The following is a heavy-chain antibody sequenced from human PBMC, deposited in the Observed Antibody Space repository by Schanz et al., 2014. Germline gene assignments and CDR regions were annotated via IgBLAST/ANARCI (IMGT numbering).Heavy chain of an antibody. Sequence: QVQLVESGGGVVQPGRSLRLSCAASGFIFSSYAMHWVRQAPGKGLEWVALISNDGSIKYYADSVEGRFTISRDNSRNTLYLQMNSLRAEDTAVYYCAKARRKSNCSGGRCFHYSYYGMDVWGQGTTVTVSS. CDR2: ISNDGSIK. CDR1: GFIFSSYA. J-gene: IGHJ6*02. CDR3: AKARRKSNCSGGRCFHYSYYGMDV. D-gene: IGHD2-15*01. V-gene: IGHV3-30-3*02.